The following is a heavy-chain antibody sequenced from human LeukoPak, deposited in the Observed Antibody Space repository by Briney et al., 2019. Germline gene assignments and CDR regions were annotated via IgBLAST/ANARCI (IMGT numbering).Heavy chain of an antibody. CDR3: ACQPPLYYGMDV. V-gene: IGHV4-4*07. D-gene: IGHD1-14*01. CDR2: IYTSGVT. J-gene: IGHJ6*02. Sequence: SETLSLTCTVSGGSFSNYYWSWLRQPAGKGLEWIGLIYTSGVTTYNPSVNTRVTMSVDTSNNQFSLKLTSVTAADTAVYYCACQPPLYYGMDVWGQGTTVTVSS. CDR1: GGSFSNYY.